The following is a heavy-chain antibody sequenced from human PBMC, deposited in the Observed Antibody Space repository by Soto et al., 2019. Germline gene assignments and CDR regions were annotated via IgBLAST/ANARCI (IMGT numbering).Heavy chain of an antibody. D-gene: IGHD3-9*01. Sequence: GGSVRLSCAASCFTFSSYWMSWVRQAPGKGLEWVASIKQDGSEKYYVDSVSGRLTISRDNAKNSLYLQMNSLRAEGTAVYYCARDLIRLRYFDWSLDYWGQGTLVTVSS. V-gene: IGHV3-7*03. J-gene: IGHJ4*02. CDR1: CFTFSSYW. CDR3: ARDLIRLRYFDWSLDY. CDR2: IKQDGSEK.